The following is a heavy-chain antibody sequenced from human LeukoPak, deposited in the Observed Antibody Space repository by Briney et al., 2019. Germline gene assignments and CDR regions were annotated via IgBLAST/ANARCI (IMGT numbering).Heavy chain of an antibody. V-gene: IGHV3-23*01. D-gene: IGHD6-19*01. J-gene: IGHJ4*02. CDR1: GFTFSSYA. CDR3: AKPYTSAWYYFDY. Sequence: GGSLRLSCAASGFTFSSYAMIWVRQAPGKGLEWVSAISSSGGSASYTDSVKGRFTISRDSSRNTLYLQMNGLRAEDTAVYYCAKPYTSAWYYFDYWGQGTLVTVSS. CDR2: ISSSGGSA.